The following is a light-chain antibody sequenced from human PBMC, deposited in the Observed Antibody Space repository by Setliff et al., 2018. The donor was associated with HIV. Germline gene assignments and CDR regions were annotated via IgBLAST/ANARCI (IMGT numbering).Light chain of an antibody. J-gene: IGLJ1*01. V-gene: IGLV2-14*01. CDR2: DVS. Sequence: QSVLPQPASVSGSPGQAITISCTGTRSDVGGYNSVSWYQQLPGKAPKLIIYDVSKRPSGVSNRFSGSKSANTASLAISGLQAEDEADYYCSSYTSSSTYVFGTGTKVTVL. CDR3: SSYTSSSTYV. CDR1: RSDVGGYNS.